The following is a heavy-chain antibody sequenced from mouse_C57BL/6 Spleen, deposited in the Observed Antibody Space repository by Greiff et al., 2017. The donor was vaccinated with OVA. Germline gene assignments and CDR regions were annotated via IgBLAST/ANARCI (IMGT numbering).Heavy chain of an antibody. CDR3: ARGDYYGSSLFAY. J-gene: IGHJ3*01. Sequence: DVMLVESGPGMVKPSQSLSLTCTVTGYSITSGYDWHWIRHFPGNKLEWMGYISYSGSTNYNPSLKSRISITHDTSKNHFFLKLNSVTTEDTATYYCARGDYYGSSLFAYWGQGTLVTVSA. CDR2: ISYSGST. D-gene: IGHD1-1*01. CDR1: GYSITSGYD. V-gene: IGHV3-1*01.